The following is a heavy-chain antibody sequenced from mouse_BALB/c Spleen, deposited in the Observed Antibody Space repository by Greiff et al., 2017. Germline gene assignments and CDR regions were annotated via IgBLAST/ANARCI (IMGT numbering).Heavy chain of an antibody. V-gene: IGHV1-55*01. Sequence: QVQLQQPGAELVKPGTSVKLSCKASGYNFTSYWINWVKLRPGQGLEWIGDIYPGSGSTNYNEKFKSKATLTVDTSSSTAYMQLSSLTSEDSAVYYCARSRDHGFAYWGQGTLVTVSA. CDR2: IYPGSGST. CDR1: GYNFTSYW. J-gene: IGHJ3*01. CDR3: ARSRDHGFAY.